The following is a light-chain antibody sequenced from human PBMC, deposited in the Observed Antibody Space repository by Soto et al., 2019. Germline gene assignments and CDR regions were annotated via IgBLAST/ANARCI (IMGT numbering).Light chain of an antibody. V-gene: IGKV3-20*01. CDR3: QHYGSSSL. J-gene: IGKJ2*01. Sequence: EIVLTQSPGTLSSSPGERVTLSCRASQSLSDTYVAWYQQKPGQAPRLVMYGPSRRATGIPDRFSGSGSGTDFTLTISRLEPEDFAVYYCQHYGSSSLFGQGIVLDIK. CDR1: QSLSDTY. CDR2: GPS.